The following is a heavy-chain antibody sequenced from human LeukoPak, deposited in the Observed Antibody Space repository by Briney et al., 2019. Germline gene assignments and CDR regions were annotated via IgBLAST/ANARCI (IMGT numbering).Heavy chain of an antibody. J-gene: IGHJ4*02. D-gene: IGHD2-15*01. CDR2: ISSSSSYI. CDR1: GFTFSSYS. CDR3: AIDNIGYCSGGSCYV. Sequence: AGGSLRLSCAASGFTFSSYSMNWVRQAPGKGLEWVSSISSSSSYIYYADSVKGRFTISRDNAKNSLYLQMNSLRAEDTAVYYCAIDNIGYCSGGSCYVWGQGTLVTVSS. V-gene: IGHV3-21*04.